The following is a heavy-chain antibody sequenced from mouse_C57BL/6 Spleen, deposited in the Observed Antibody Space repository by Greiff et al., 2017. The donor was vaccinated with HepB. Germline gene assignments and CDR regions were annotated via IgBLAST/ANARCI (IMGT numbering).Heavy chain of an antibody. D-gene: IGHD2-4*01. CDR1: GFTFSSYA. CDR3: ARDRDDYDGFAY. CDR2: ISDGGSYT. J-gene: IGHJ3*01. Sequence: EVKLVESGGGLVKPGGSPKLSCAASGFTFSSYAMSWVRQTPEKRLEWVATISDGGSYTYYPDNVKGRFTISRDNAKNNLYLQMSHLKSEDTAMYYCARDRDDYDGFAYWGQGTLVTVSA. V-gene: IGHV5-4*01.